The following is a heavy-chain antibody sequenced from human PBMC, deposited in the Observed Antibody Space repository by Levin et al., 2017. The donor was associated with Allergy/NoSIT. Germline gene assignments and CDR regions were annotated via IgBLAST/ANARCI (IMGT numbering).Heavy chain of an antibody. J-gene: IGHJ1*01. V-gene: IGHV4-61*01. CDR2: IYYSGST. Sequence: SSETLSLTCTVSGGSVSSGSYYWSWIRQPPGKGLEWIGYIYYSGSTNYNPSLKSRVTISVDTSKNQFSLKLSSVTAADTAVYYCARSSSGWYKDFQHWGQGTLVTVSS. CDR1: GGSVSSGSYY. CDR3: ARSSSGWYKDFQH. D-gene: IGHD6-19*01.